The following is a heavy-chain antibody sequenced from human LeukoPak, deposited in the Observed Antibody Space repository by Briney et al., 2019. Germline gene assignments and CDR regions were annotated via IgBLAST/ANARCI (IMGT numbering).Heavy chain of an antibody. V-gene: IGHV3-15*01. Sequence: GGSLRLSCAASGFTFSNAWMSWVRQAPGKGLEWVGRIKSKTDGGTTDYAAPVKGGFTISRDDSKNTLYLQMNSLKTEDSAVYYCTESSGWFLGKIDYWGQGTLVTVSS. J-gene: IGHJ4*02. CDR2: IKSKTDGGTT. D-gene: IGHD6-19*01. CDR1: GFTFSNAW. CDR3: TESSGWFLGKIDY.